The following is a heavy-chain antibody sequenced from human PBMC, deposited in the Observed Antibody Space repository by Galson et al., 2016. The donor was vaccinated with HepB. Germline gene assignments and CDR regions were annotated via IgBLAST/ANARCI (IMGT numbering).Heavy chain of an antibody. CDR2: ISGSGDT. Sequence: SLRLSCAASGFTFSSYAMSWVRQTPGKGLEWVSTISGSGDTYYADSVKGRFTISRDNFKNTLYLQMNSLRAEDTAVYYCAMDYGEYGYFAGWGQGTLVTVSS. D-gene: IGHD4-17*01. CDR1: GFTFSSYA. J-gene: IGHJ4*02. V-gene: IGHV3-23*01. CDR3: AMDYGEYGYFAG.